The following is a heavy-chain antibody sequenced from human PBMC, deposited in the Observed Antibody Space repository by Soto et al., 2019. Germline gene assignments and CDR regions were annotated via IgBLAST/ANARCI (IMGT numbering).Heavy chain of an antibody. J-gene: IGHJ4*02. D-gene: IGHD2-21*01. CDR2: ISYDGSNK. CDR1: GFTFSSYG. CDR3: AKDHYLH. Sequence: PGGSLRLSCASSGFTFSSYGMHWVRQAPGKGLEWVAVISYDGSNKYYADSVKGRFTISRDNSKNTLYLQMNSLRAEDTAVYYCAKDHYLHWGQGTLVTVSS. V-gene: IGHV3-30*18.